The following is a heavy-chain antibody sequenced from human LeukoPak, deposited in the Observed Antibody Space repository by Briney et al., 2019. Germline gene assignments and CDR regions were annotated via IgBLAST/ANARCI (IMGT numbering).Heavy chain of an antibody. J-gene: IGHJ4*02. CDR2: IGIDSGNT. CDR1: GFPFIKYS. V-gene: IGHV3-48*01. CDR3: ARDHNYAFDN. Sequence: GGSLRLSCTASGFPFIKYSMNWVRQAPGKGLEWISYIGIDSGNTKYADSVRDRFTISADKAKNSLYLQMNSLRVEDTAVCYCARDHNYAFDNWGQGTLVSVAS. D-gene: IGHD1-1*01.